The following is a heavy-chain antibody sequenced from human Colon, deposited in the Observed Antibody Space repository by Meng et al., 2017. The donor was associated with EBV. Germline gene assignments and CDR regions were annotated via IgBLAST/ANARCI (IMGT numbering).Heavy chain of an antibody. CDR3: ARYVFDSSSLYSNWFDP. Sequence: QVQLQESGPGLVKPSQTLFLTGTVSGGPISSGTYYWGWIRQLPGKGLEWIAYIHYSGSTYYSPSLKSRVTISVDTSKNQLSLKLSSMTAADTAVYYCARYVFDSSSLYSNWFDPWGKGTLFNVS. J-gene: IGHJ5*02. D-gene: IGHD3-22*01. V-gene: IGHV4-31*03. CDR2: IHYSGST. CDR1: GGPISSGTYY.